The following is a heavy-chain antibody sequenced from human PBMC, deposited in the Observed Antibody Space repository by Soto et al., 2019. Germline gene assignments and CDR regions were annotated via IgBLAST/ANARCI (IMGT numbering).Heavy chain of an antibody. CDR2: ISYDGTNK. D-gene: IGHD4-17*01. V-gene: IGHV3-30*18. J-gene: IGHJ5*02. CDR3: AKDLGPYGDYVVGDS. Sequence: QVQLVESGGGVVQPGRSLRLSCAASGFTFSSYGMHWVRQAPGKGLEWVALISYDGTNKDTADSVKGRFTISRDNSKKTLHLQMNSPRVEDTAVYYCAKDLGPYGDYVVGDSWGQGTLVTVSS. CDR1: GFTFSSYG.